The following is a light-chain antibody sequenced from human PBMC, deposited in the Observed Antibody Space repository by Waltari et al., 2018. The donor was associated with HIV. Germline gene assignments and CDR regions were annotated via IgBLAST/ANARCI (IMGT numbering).Light chain of an antibody. CDR1: SSDVGGYDY. J-gene: IGLJ1*01. V-gene: IGLV2-14*01. Sequence: QSALTQPASVSGSPGQSITFSCTGTSSDVGGYDYVSWYQQHPGQAPKLMIYEVGHRPSGVSYRFSGSKSVNTASLTISGRQAEDDADYYCASYTSSNTLYVFGTGTKVTVL. CDR3: ASYTSSNTLYV. CDR2: EVG.